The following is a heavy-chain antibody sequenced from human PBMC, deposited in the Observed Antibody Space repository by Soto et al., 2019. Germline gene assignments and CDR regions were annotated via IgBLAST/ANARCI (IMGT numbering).Heavy chain of an antibody. D-gene: IGHD5-18*01. CDR2: VYYSGGT. CDR3: ARQSSGYTYGGGFDY. Sequence: SETLSLTCTVSGDSISSDSYYWGWIRQPPGKGLECIGSVYYSGGTYYNPSLESRVTISVDTSKSQFSLNLRSVTAADTAVYYCARQSSGYTYGGGFDYWGQGTLVTVSS. CDR1: GDSISSDSYY. V-gene: IGHV4-39*01. J-gene: IGHJ4*02.